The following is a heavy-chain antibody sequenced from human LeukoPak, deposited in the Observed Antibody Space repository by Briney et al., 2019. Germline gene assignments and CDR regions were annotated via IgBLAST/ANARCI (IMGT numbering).Heavy chain of an antibody. V-gene: IGHV4-4*02. CDR1: GVSISSNLW. CDR3: ARGDQGYYFDY. Sequence: PSETLSLTCAVSGVSISSNLWWTWVRQPPGKGLEWIAEIHHSGSINYNPSLKSRVTISVDKAKNQFSLKLSSVTAADTAVYYCARGDQGYYFDYWGQGTLVTVSS. J-gene: IGHJ4*02. CDR2: IHHSGSI.